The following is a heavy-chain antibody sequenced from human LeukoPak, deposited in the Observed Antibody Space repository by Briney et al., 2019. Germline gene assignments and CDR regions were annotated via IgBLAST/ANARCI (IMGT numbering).Heavy chain of an antibody. D-gene: IGHD3-22*01. CDR3: ARADSSGYSLDENFDY. CDR2: INAGNGNT. CDR1: GYTFTSYA. V-gene: IGHV1-3*01. J-gene: IGHJ4*02. Sequence: AASVKVSCKASGYTFTSYAMHWVRQAPGQRLEWMGWINAGNGNTKYSQKFQGRVTITRDTSASTAYMELSSLRSEDTAFYYCARADSSGYSLDENFDYWGQGTLVTVSS.